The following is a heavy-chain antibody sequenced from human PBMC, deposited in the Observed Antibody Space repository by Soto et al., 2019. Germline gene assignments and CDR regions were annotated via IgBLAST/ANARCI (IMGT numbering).Heavy chain of an antibody. V-gene: IGHV3-48*03. CDR1: GFAFSSYE. Sequence: GGSLRLSCAASGFAFSSYEMNWVRQAPGKGLEWVSYISGSGGPIYYADSVKGRFTVSRDNTRNSLYLHMNSLRAEDTAVYYCATGGDLDNWGPGTLVTVSS. D-gene: IGHD3-10*01. CDR3: ATGGDLDN. J-gene: IGHJ4*02. CDR2: ISGSGGPI.